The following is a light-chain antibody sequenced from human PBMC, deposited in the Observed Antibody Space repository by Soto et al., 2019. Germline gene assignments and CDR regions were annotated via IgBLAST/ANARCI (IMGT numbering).Light chain of an antibody. J-gene: IGKJ5*01. CDR2: GAS. Sequence: ENLWTESPCTLSFSNGERATFPCRASQSVSSSYIAWYQQKRGQAPRRLIYGASIRATGIPARFSGSGSGTDFTLTISSLEPEGFAAYYCQQRSKWPITFGQGTRLEIK. CDR1: QSVSSSY. V-gene: IGKV3D-20*02. CDR3: QQRSKWPIT.